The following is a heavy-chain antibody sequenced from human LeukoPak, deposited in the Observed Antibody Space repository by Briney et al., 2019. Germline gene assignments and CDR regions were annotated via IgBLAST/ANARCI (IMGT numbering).Heavy chain of an antibody. Sequence: GRSLRLSCAASGFTFSSYAMHWVRQAPGKGLEWVAVISYDGSNKYYADSVKGRFTISRDNSKNTLYLQMNSLRAEDTAVYYCAKDQGKYSSSNLFDYWGQGTLVTVSS. CDR1: GFTFSSYA. CDR3: AKDQGKYSSSNLFDY. D-gene: IGHD6-6*01. CDR2: ISYDGSNK. J-gene: IGHJ4*02. V-gene: IGHV3-30-3*01.